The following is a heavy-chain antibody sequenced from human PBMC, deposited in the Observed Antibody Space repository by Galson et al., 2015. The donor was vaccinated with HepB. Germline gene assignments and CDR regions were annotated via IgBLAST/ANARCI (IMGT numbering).Heavy chain of an antibody. J-gene: IGHJ6*02. V-gene: IGHV3-30*18. D-gene: IGHD3-9*01. CDR1: GFSFSSYG. Sequence: SLRLSCAASGFSFSSYGMHWVRQAPGKGLERVAVVSDNGSNKYYADSVKGRFTISRDNSKNTLYLQMNSLRAEDTAVYYCAKDGYDILTGYYRNYYYGMDVWGQGTTVTVSS. CDR3: AKDGYDILTGYYRNYYYGMDV. CDR2: VSDNGSNK.